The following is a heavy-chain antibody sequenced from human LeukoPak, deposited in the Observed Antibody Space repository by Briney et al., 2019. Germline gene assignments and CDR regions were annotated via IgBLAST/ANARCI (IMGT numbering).Heavy chain of an antibody. D-gene: IGHD5-18*01. CDR3: ARGQLWFDY. CDR1: GGSISSYY. J-gene: IGHJ4*02. Sequence: PSETLSLTCTVSGGSISSYYWSWLRQPPGKGLEWIGYIYYSGSTNYNPSLKSRVTISVDTSKNQFSLKLSSVTAADTAVYYCARGQLWFDYWGQGTLVTVSS. V-gene: IGHV4-59*01. CDR2: IYYSGST.